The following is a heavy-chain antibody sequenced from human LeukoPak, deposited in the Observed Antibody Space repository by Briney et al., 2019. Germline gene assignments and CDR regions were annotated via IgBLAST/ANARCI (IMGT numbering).Heavy chain of an antibody. V-gene: IGHV1-2*02. CDR2: INPNSGGT. CDR3: ARDALYYYDRSGYYSGYWYFDL. J-gene: IGHJ2*01. D-gene: IGHD3-22*01. CDR1: GNTSTAYY. Sequence: GASVKVSCKASGNTSTAYYMHWVRQAPGQGLEWMGWINPNSGGTNYAQKFQGRVTMTRDKSISTAYMELSGLRSDDTAVYYCARDALYYYDRSGYYSGYWYFDLWGRGTLITVSS.